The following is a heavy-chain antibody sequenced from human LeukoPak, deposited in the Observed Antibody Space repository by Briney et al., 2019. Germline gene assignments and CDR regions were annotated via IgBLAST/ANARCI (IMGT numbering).Heavy chain of an antibody. D-gene: IGHD1-26*01. Sequence: ASVKASCKASAYTLTDYYVHWVRQAPGQGLEWMGRINPSSGDTNYAQNFQGRVTMTRDTSISTAYMELSRLRSDDTAVYYCATTSGYFYYWGQGTLVTVSS. J-gene: IGHJ4*02. CDR3: ATTSGYFYY. V-gene: IGHV1-2*06. CDR1: AYTLTDYY. CDR2: INPSSGDT.